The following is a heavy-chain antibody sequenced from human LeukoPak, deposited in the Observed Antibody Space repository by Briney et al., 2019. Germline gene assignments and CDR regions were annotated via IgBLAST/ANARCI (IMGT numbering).Heavy chain of an antibody. J-gene: IGHJ4*02. Sequence: SETLSLTCTVSGGSISSSSYYWGWIRQPPGKGLEWIGSIYYSGSTYYNPSLKSRVTISVDTSKNQFSLKLSSVTAADTAVYYCGGLGDILTGYYMIDYWGQGTLVTVSS. CDR1: GGSISSSSYY. CDR3: GGLGDILTGYYMIDY. D-gene: IGHD3-9*01. CDR2: IYYSGST. V-gene: IGHV4-39*01.